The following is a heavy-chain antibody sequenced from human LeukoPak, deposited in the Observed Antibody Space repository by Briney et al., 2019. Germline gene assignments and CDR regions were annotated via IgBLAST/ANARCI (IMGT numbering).Heavy chain of an antibody. V-gene: IGHV4-30-2*01. CDR3: ARGGYYYDSSGSGDFDL. J-gene: IGHJ2*01. CDR2: IYHSGST. D-gene: IGHD3-22*01. Sequence: SETLSLTCAVSGGSNSSGGYSWSWIRQPPGKGLEWIGYIYHSGSTYYNPSLKSRVTISVDRSKNQFSLKLSSVTAADTAVYYCARGGYYYDSSGSGDFDLWGRGTLVTVSS. CDR1: GGSNSSGGYS.